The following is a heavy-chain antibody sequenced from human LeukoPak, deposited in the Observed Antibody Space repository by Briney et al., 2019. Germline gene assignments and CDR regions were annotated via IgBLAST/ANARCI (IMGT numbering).Heavy chain of an antibody. D-gene: IGHD3-22*01. J-gene: IGHJ4*02. CDR3: ARDFAPHYYDSSGLDY. CDR2: VNPNSGNT. Sequence: GASVKVSCKASGYTFTSYDINWVRQATGQGLEWMGWVNPNSGNTGYAQKFQGRVTMTRNTSISTAYMELSSLRSEDTAVYYCARDFAPHYYDSSGLDYWGQGTLVTVSS. CDR1: GYTFTSYD. V-gene: IGHV1-8*01.